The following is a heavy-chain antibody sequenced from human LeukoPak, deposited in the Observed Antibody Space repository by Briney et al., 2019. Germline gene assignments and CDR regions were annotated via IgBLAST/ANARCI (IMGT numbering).Heavy chain of an antibody. CDR3: ARGGWDHRAFDI. Sequence: SETLSLTCTVSGGSISSYYWSWIRQPPGKGLEWIGYIYYSGSTNYNPSLKSRVTTSVDTSKNQFSLKLSSVTAADTAVYYCARGGWDHRAFDIWGQGTMVTVSS. V-gene: IGHV4-59*12. D-gene: IGHD1-14*01. CDR1: GGSISSYY. CDR2: IYYSGST. J-gene: IGHJ3*02.